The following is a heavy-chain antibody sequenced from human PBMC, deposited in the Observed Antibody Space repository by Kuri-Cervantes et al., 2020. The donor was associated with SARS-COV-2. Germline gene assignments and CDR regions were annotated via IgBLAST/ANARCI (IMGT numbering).Heavy chain of an antibody. D-gene: IGHD6-19*01. V-gene: IGHV3-30*02. CDR1: GFTFSSYG. CDR2: IRYDGSNK. J-gene: IGHJ4*02. Sequence: GESLKISCAASGFTFSSYGMHWVRQAPGKGLEWVAFIRYDGSNKYYADSVKGRFTISRDNSKNTLYLQMDSLRAEDTAVYYCAKDWIIAVAGSGVLYFDYWGQGTLVTVSS. CDR3: AKDWIIAVAGSGVLYFDY.